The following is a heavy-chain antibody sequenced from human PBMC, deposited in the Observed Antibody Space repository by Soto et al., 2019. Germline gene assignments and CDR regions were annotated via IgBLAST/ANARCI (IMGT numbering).Heavy chain of an antibody. CDR3: ARVSGSYYYYYYGMDV. D-gene: IGHD1-26*01. V-gene: IGHV3-11*01. CDR2: ISSSGSTI. CDR1: GFTFSDYY. J-gene: IGHJ6*02. Sequence: GGSLRLSCAASGFTFSDYYMSWIRQAPGKGLEWVSYISSSGSTIYYADSVKGRFTIPRDNAKNSLYLQMNSLRAEDTAVYYCARVSGSYYYYYYGMDVWGQGTTVTVSS.